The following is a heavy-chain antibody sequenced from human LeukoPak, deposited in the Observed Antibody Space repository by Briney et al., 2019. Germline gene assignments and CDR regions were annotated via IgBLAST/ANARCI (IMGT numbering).Heavy chain of an antibody. CDR3: ARSMGLDY. J-gene: IGHJ4*02. CDR1: GFTFSNYC. CDR2: IKEDGSEK. Sequence: AGGSLRLSCAPSGFTFSNYCMTWVRHAPGKGLEWVANIKEDGSEKYYVDSVKGRFTISRDNTKNSLYLEMNSLRVEDTAVYYCARSMGLDYWGQGTLVTVSS. V-gene: IGHV3-7*04. D-gene: IGHD1-26*01.